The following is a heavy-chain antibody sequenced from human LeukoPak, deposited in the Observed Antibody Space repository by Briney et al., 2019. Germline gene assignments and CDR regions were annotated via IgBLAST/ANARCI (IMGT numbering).Heavy chain of an antibody. J-gene: IGHJ4*02. CDR2: IIPIFGTA. CDR1: GGTFSSYA. V-gene: IGHV1-69*05. Sequence: ASVKVSCKASGGTFSSYAISWVRQAPGQGLEWMGRIIPIFGTANYAQKFQGRVTITTDESTSTAYMELSSLRSEDTAVYYCARRGYQLLYSTWYFDYWGQGTLVTVSS. D-gene: IGHD2-2*02. CDR3: ARRGYQLLYSTWYFDY.